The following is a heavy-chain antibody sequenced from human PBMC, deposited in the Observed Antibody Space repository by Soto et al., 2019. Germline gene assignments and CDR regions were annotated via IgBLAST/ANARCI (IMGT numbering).Heavy chain of an antibody. Sequence: GGSLRLSCAASGFTFSSYGMHWVRQAPGKGLEWVAVIWYDGSNKYYADSVKGRFTISRDNSKNTLYLQMNSLRAEDTAVYYCARSGGDGRSGREYYDYYGMDVWGQGTTVTVSS. J-gene: IGHJ6*02. CDR1: GFTFSSYG. CDR3: ARSGGDGRSGREYYDYYGMDV. CDR2: IWYDGSNK. V-gene: IGHV3-33*01. D-gene: IGHD2-21*01.